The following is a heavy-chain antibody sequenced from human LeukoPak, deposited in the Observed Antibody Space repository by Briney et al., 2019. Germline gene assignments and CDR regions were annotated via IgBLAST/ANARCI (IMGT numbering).Heavy chain of an antibody. V-gene: IGHV3-7*01. J-gene: IGHJ5*02. D-gene: IGHD6-19*01. CDR1: GFTVSNYW. CDR2: IKKDGSEK. CDR3: VREGGSGWYSGWFDP. Sequence: GGSLRLSCAASGFTVSNYWMSWVRQAPGKGLEWVANIKKDGSEKKYVDSVKGRFTISRDNAENSLHLQMNSLRAEDTAVYYCVREGGSGWYSGWFDPWGQGTLVTVSS.